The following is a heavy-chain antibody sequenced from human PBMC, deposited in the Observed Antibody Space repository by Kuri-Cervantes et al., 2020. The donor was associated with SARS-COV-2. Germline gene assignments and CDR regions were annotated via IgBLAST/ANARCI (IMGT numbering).Heavy chain of an antibody. CDR1: GFTFSSYW. Sequence: GESLKISCAASGFTFSSYWMSWVRQAPGKGLEWVANIKQDRSEKYYVDSVKGRFTLSRDNAKNMLFLQMNSLRAEDTAVYYCVRDGDHWNFDYWGQGTQVTGSS. CDR2: IKQDRSEK. J-gene: IGHJ4*02. D-gene: IGHD1-1*01. V-gene: IGHV3-7*01. CDR3: VRDGDHWNFDY.